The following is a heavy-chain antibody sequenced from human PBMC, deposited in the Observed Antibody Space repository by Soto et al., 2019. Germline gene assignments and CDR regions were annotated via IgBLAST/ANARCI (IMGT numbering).Heavy chain of an antibody. Sequence: SETLSLTCTVSGGSISSGDYYWSWIRQPPGKGLEWIGYIYYSGSTYYNPSLKSRVTISVDTSKNQFSLKLSSVTAADTAVYYCAREFIAYYDFWSGYYTGGKANYFDYWGQGTMVTVYS. J-gene: IGHJ4*02. CDR2: IYYSGST. V-gene: IGHV4-30-4*01. CDR3: AREFIAYYDFWSGYYTGGKANYFDY. D-gene: IGHD3-3*01. CDR1: GGSISSGDYY.